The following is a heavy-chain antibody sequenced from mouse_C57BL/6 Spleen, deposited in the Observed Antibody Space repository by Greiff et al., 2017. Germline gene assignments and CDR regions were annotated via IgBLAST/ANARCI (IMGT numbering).Heavy chain of an antibody. D-gene: IGHD2-1*01. CDR3: ARSGNYGKFDY. CDR1: GYTFTSYW. J-gene: IGHJ2*01. V-gene: IGHV1-61*01. Sequence: QVQLQQPGAELVRPGSSVKLSCKASGYTFTSYWMDWVKQRPGQGLEWIGNIYPSDSETHYNQKFKDKATLTVDKSSSTAYMQLSSLTSEDSAVYYCARSGNYGKFDYWGQGTTLTVSS. CDR2: IYPSDSET.